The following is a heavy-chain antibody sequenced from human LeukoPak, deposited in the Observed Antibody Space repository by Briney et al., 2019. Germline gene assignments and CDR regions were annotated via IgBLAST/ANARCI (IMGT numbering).Heavy chain of an antibody. D-gene: IGHD3-3*01. CDR3: ARTITIFGALGYFDY. V-gene: IGHV4-31*03. Sequence: SETLSLTCTVSGASISIGAYSWSWVRQHPGKGLEWIAYIYYSGNTYYNPSLKRRVTISVDTSKNQFSLKLSSVTAADTAVYYCARTITIFGALGYFDYWGQGTLVTVSS. CDR2: IYYSGNT. J-gene: IGHJ4*02. CDR1: GASISIGAYS.